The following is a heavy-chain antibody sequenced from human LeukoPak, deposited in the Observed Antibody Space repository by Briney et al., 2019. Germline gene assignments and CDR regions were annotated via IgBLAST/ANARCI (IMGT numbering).Heavy chain of an antibody. J-gene: IGHJ4*02. D-gene: IGHD6-13*01. CDR3: ARTYSTSFSDY. CDR1: GFTFSDYY. Sequence: GGSLRLSCAASGFTFSDYYMSWIRQAPGKGLEWVSYISTSSSCTDYADSVKGRFTISRDNAKNSLYLQMNSLRAEDTAVYYCARTYSTSFSDYWGQGTLVTVSS. V-gene: IGHV3-11*03. CDR2: ISTSSSCT.